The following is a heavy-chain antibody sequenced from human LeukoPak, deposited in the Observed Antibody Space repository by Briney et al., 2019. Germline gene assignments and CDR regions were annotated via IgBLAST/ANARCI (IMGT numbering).Heavy chain of an antibody. CDR3: TTDRFTIFGVVDY. Sequence: GGSLRLSCAASGFTFSNAWMSWVRQAPGKGLEWVGRIKSKTDGGTTDYAAPVKGRFTISRDDSKNTLYLQMNSLKTEDTAVYYCTTDRFTIFGVVDYWGQGTLVTVSS. J-gene: IGHJ4*02. CDR1: GFTFSNAW. V-gene: IGHV3-15*01. CDR2: IKSKTDGGTT. D-gene: IGHD3-3*01.